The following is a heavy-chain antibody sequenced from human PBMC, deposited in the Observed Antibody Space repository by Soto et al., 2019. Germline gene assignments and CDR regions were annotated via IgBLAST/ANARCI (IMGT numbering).Heavy chain of an antibody. J-gene: IGHJ4*02. CDR1: GFTFSTYA. V-gene: IGHV3-23*01. CDR2: ITNSGDST. Sequence: EVQLLESGGGLVQPGGSLRLSCAASGFTFSTYAMSWVRQAPGKGLEWVSTITNSGDSTYYPDSVRGRFTISRDNSKNTLYLQMNSLRAEDTALYYCARASCCVDYWGQGTLVTVSS. CDR3: ARASCCVDY. D-gene: IGHD2-2*01.